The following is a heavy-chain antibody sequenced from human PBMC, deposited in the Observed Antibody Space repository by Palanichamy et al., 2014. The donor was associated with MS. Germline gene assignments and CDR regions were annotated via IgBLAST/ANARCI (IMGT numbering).Heavy chain of an antibody. J-gene: IGHJ3*02. CDR2: INTGNGNT. CDR1: GYTFTRYT. Sequence: QVQFVQSGAEVKKPGASVKVSCKASGYTFTRYTIHWVRQAPGEGLEWMGWINTGNGNTRFSQTFQGRVTFTRDTSASTAYMELSSLISEDTALYYRAREGTWGGGALDIWGQGTMATVSS. V-gene: IGHV1-3*04. D-gene: IGHD3-10*01. CDR3: AREGTWGGGALDI.